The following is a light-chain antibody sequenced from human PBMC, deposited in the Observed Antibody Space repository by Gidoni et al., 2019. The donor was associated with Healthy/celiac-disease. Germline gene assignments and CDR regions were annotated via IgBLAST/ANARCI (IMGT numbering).Light chain of an antibody. V-gene: IGKV3-11*01. CDR3: QPRSNWPALT. CDR1: QTVSSY. J-gene: IGKJ4*01. CDR2: DAS. Sequence: IVLTRSPATLSLTPGERATLPCRASQTVSSYLAWYQQKPGQAPRLLIYDASNRANGIPARFSGSGSGTDFTLPISRLEPEDFSVYYCQPRSNWPALTFGGGTKVEIK.